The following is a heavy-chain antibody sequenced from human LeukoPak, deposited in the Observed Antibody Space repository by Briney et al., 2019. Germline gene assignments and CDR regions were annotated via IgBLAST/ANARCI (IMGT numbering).Heavy chain of an antibody. CDR3: AKLRSTVTTGHDAFDI. D-gene: IGHD4-17*01. V-gene: IGHV3-23*01. CDR2: ISGSGGST. CDR1: GFTFSSYA. Sequence: GGSLRLSCAASGFTFSSYAMSWVRQAPGKGLEWVSAISGSGGSTYYADSVKGRFTISRDNSKNTLYLQMNSLRAEDTAVYYCAKLRSTVTTGHDAFDIWGQGTMVTVSS. J-gene: IGHJ3*02.